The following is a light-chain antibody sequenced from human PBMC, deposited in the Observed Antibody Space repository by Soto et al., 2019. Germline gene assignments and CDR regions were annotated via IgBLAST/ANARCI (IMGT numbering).Light chain of an antibody. J-gene: IGKJ2*01. Sequence: DIQMTQSSSSLFASVGDRCTITCRARQSISSYLNWYQQKPGKAPKLLIYAASSLQSGVPSRLSGSGYGTDFTLTISSLQTEDFATYYCQQNYSTPQNAFGQGTKLEIK. CDR3: QQNYSTPQNA. CDR2: AAS. V-gene: IGKV1-39*01. CDR1: QSISSY.